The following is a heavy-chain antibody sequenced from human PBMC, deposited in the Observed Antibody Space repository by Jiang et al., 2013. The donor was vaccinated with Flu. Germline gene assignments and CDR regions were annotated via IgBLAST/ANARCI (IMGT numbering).Heavy chain of an antibody. D-gene: IGHD2-2*01. CDR3: ARGPGVPAVITIDY. CDR2: IYNTGSA. J-gene: IGHJ4*02. V-gene: IGHV4-30-4*01. Sequence: PGLVKPSQTLSLTCTVSGDSISSSAYYWSWIRQPPGEGLEWIAYIYNTGSANYNPSLKSRLTISVDTSKNQFSLKLSSVTAADTAVYYCARGPGVPAVITIDYWGQGTLVTVSS. CDR1: GDSISSSAYY.